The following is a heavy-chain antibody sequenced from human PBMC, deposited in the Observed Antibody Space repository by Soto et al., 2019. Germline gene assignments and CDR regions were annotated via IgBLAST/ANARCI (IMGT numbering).Heavy chain of an antibody. Sequence: SVKVSCKASGGTFSSYAISWVRQAPGQGLEWMGGIIPIFGTANYAQKFQGRVTITADESTSTAYMELSSLRSEDTAVYYCARDSEMATMAFDYWGQGTLVTVSS. CDR1: GGTFSSYA. V-gene: IGHV1-69*13. J-gene: IGHJ4*02. D-gene: IGHD5-12*01. CDR2: IIPIFGTA. CDR3: ARDSEMATMAFDY.